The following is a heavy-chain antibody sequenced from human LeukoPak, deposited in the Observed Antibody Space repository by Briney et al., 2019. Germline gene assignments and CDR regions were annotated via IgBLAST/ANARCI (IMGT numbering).Heavy chain of an antibody. CDR2: VYTSGST. CDR1: GGSISRYY. CDR3: ARGRVSSSTWYSTYYYFFYMDF. D-gene: IGHD4-11*01. Sequence: KSSETLSLTCTVSGGSISRYYWSWIRQPAGKGLEWIGRVYTSGSTTYNPSLKSRVTMSIDTSKNQFSLKVSSVTAADTAVYFCARGRVSSSTWYSTYYYFFYMDFWGKGTTVTVSS. V-gene: IGHV4-4*07. J-gene: IGHJ6*03.